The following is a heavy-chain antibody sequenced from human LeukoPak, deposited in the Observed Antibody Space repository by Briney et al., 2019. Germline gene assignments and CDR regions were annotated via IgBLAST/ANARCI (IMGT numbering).Heavy chain of an antibody. D-gene: IGHD6-13*01. CDR2: IWYDGSNK. CDR3: AKVAALSYYMDV. CDR1: GFTFSSYG. J-gene: IGHJ6*03. V-gene: IGHV3-33*06. Sequence: GGSLRLSCAASGFTFSSYGMHWVRRAPATGMGGVSVIWYDGSNKYYADSVKGRFTISRDNSKNTLYLQMNSLRAEDTAVYYCAKVAALSYYMDVWGKGTTVTVSS.